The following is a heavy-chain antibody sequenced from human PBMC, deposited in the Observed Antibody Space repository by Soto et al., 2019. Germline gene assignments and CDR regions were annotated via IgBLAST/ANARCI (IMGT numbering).Heavy chain of an antibody. J-gene: IGHJ4*02. CDR2: IYPDDSDT. Sequence: PGESLKISCKGSGYTFYAYWIGWVRQMPGKGLEWMGIIYPDDSDTRYSPSFQGQVTISADKSISTAYLQWSSLQASDTAIYYCARLVPYSGRTNYFEYWGQGALVTVSS. CDR1: GYTFYAYW. D-gene: IGHD5-12*01. V-gene: IGHV5-51*01. CDR3: ARLVPYSGRTNYFEY.